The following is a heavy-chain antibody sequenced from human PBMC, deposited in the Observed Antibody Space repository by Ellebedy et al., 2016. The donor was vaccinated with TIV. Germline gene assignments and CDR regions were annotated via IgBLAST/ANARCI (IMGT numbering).Heavy chain of an antibody. CDR2: IYYSGST. Sequence: GSLRLXXTVSGGSISSSSYYWGWIRQPPGKGLEWIGSIYYSGSTYYNPSLKSRVTISVDTSKNQFSLKLSSVTAADTAVYYCARGGVLGFFDPWGQGTLVTVSS. CDR3: ARGGVLGFFDP. D-gene: IGHD3-16*01. V-gene: IGHV4-39*01. CDR1: GGSISSSSYY. J-gene: IGHJ5*02.